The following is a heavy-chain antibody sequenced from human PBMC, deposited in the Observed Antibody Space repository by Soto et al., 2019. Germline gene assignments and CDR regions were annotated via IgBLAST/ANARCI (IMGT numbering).Heavy chain of an antibody. J-gene: IGHJ4*02. D-gene: IGHD2-8*01. Sequence: PGGSLRLSCAASGFTFSSYGMHWVRQAPGKGLEWVAVIWYDGSNKYYADTVKGRFTISRDNSKNTLYLQMNSLRAEDTAVYYCARDYVIDCTNGVCYTGDSDYWGQGTLVTVSS. V-gene: IGHV3-33*01. CDR1: GFTFSSYG. CDR3: ARDYVIDCTNGVCYTGDSDY. CDR2: IWYDGSNK.